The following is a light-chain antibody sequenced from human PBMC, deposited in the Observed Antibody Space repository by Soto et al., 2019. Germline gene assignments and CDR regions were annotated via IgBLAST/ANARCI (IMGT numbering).Light chain of an antibody. V-gene: IGKV1-39*01. CDR1: ETIIDY. CDR3: QQSFSAPRT. J-gene: IGKJ2*01. CDR2: SAS. Sequence: DIQMSQSPSSLSASVGDSVTITCRASETIIDYLNWYQQQPVEAPKLLIFSASSLHSGVPSRFRCSGSGTHFTLTISSLQPEDFATYFWQQSFSAPRTFGQGTTLQAK.